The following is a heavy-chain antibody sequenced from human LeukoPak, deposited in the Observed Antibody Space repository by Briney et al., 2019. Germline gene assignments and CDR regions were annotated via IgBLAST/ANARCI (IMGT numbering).Heavy chain of an antibody. D-gene: IGHD3-22*01. CDR2: IYYSGSP. J-gene: IGHJ1*01. CDR1: GXSISSGGYY. Sequence: SETLSLTCTISGXSISSGGYYWSWIRQHPGKGLEWIGYIYYSGSPYYNPSLKSRLTISVDTSKNQFSLQLTSVTAADTAVYYCARAYSYYYHSSGFYAPKYFQHWGQGTLVTVSS. V-gene: IGHV4-31*03. CDR3: ARAYSYYYHSSGFYAPKYFQH.